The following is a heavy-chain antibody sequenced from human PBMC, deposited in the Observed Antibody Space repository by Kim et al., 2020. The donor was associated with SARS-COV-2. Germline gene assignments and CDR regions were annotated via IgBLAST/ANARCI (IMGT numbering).Heavy chain of an antibody. J-gene: IGHJ3*02. CDR3: ARVFPGGGGNAFDI. V-gene: IGHV1-2*02. Sequence: AKKLQGRVTMTRDTSISTAYMELSRLRSDDTAMYYCARVFPGGGGNAFDIWGQGTMVTVSS. D-gene: IGHD3-16*01.